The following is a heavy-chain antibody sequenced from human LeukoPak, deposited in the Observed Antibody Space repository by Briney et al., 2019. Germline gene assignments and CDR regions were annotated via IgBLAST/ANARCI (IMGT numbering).Heavy chain of an antibody. V-gene: IGHV4-4*02. CDR2: IYHSGST. D-gene: IGHD3-22*01. CDR1: GGSISSYY. Sequence: KSSETLSLTCTVSGGSISSYYWSWVRQPPGKGLEWIGEIYHSGSTNYNPSLKSRVTISVDKSKNQFSLKLSSVTAADTAVYYCARAPYYYDSSGYSYFDYWGQGTLVTVSS. J-gene: IGHJ4*02. CDR3: ARAPYYYDSSGYSYFDY.